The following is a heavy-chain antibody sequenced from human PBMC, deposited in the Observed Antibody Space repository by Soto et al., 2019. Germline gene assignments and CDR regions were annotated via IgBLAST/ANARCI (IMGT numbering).Heavy chain of an antibody. CDR1: GFILSDHY. J-gene: IGHJ6*02. V-gene: IGHV3-72*01. Sequence: EVQLVESGGGLVQPGGSLRLACTASGFILSDHYMDWVRQAPGKGLEWIGRSRDKVNSYTTQYAASVKGRFTISRDESQDSLYLQIDNLKTEDTAVYFCTRGGSSSPYYDPMDVWGQGTTVIISS. D-gene: IGHD6-6*01. CDR3: TRGGSSSPYYDPMDV. CDR2: SRDKVNSYTT.